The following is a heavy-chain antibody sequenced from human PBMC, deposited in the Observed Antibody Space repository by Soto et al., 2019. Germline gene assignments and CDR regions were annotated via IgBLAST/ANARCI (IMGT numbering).Heavy chain of an antibody. CDR3: TTTKGILEWLLSLGDYYYYYMDV. J-gene: IGHJ6*03. CDR2: IKSKTDGGTT. D-gene: IGHD3-3*01. CDR1: GFTFSNAW. V-gene: IGHV3-15*01. Sequence: GGSLRLSCAASGFTFSNAWMSWVRQAPGKGLEWVGHIKSKTDGGTTDYAAPVKGRFTISRDDSKNTLYLQMNSLKTEDTAVYYCTTTKGILEWLLSLGDYYYYYMDVWGKGTTVTVSS.